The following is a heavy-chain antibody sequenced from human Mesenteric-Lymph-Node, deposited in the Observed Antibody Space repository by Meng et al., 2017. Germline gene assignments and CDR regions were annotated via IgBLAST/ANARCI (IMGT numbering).Heavy chain of an antibody. CDR1: GGSISRYY. J-gene: IGHJ4*02. Sequence: SETLSLTCNVSGGSISRYYWSWLRQPAGMGLEWIGRIYTSRSTNYNPSLKSRVTMSVDTSKNQFSLKLSSVTAADTAVYYCARDASYYDSSGYYFGLDYWGQGTLVTVSS. D-gene: IGHD3-22*01. V-gene: IGHV4-4*07. CDR2: IYTSRST. CDR3: ARDASYYDSSGYYFGLDY.